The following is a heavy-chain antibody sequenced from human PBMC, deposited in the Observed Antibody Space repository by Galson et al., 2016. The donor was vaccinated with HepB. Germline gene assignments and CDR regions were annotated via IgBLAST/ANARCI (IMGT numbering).Heavy chain of an antibody. V-gene: IGHV3-23*01. D-gene: IGHD3-3*01. CDR3: AKDLFDFWSGYYTGFDF. J-gene: IGHJ4*02. CDR1: EFTFSSYD. CDR2: ISGSGSNT. Sequence: SLRLSCAASEFTFSSYDMSWVRQAPGKGLEWVSGISGSGSNTYYADSVKGRFTVSRDNSKDTLYLQMNSLRAEDTAVYYCAKDLFDFWSGYYTGFDFWGQGTLVTVSS.